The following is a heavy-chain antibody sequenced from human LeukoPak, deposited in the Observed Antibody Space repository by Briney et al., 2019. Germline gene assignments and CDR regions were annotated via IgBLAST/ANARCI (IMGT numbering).Heavy chain of an antibody. CDR1: GFTFSTYG. J-gene: IGHJ4*02. Sequence: GRSLRLSCAASGFTFSTYGMHWVRQAPGKGLEWAAVIWYDGSDKYYADSVKGRFTISRDNSKNTLFLQMNSLRAEDTAVYYCARDPTRERWLQNYFDYWGQGTLVTVSS. V-gene: IGHV3-33*01. CDR3: ARDPTRERWLQNYFDY. D-gene: IGHD5-24*01. CDR2: IWYDGSDK.